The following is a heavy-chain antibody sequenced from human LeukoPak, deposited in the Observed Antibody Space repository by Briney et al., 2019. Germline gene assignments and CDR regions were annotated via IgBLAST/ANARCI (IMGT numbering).Heavy chain of an antibody. D-gene: IGHD2-15*01. CDR2: ISTSLCYI. V-gene: IGHV3-21*04. CDR3: ARVLRYCSGGNCYSGGLGYMDV. CDR1: GFTFRRYS. J-gene: IGHJ6*03. Sequence: GGSLTVSCPASGFTFRRYSMNWVRQDPGDGLEGVSSISTSLCYIYYADSVKGRFTISRDNAKNSLFLQMNSLRAEDTAVYYCARVLRYCSGGNCYSGGLGYMDVWGKGTTVTISS.